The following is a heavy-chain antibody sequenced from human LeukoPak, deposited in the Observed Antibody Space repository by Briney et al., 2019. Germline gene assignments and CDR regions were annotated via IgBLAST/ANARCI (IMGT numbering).Heavy chain of an antibody. Sequence: GGSLRLSRAASGFTVSSNYMNWVRQAPGKGLEWVSVLYSAGNTFHADSVKGRFTISRDNSKNTLYLQMNSLRPEDTAVYYCARAREYLAIDYWGQGTLVTVSS. CDR2: LYSAGNT. CDR1: GFTVSSNY. J-gene: IGHJ4*02. D-gene: IGHD2/OR15-2a*01. V-gene: IGHV3-66*02. CDR3: ARAREYLAIDY.